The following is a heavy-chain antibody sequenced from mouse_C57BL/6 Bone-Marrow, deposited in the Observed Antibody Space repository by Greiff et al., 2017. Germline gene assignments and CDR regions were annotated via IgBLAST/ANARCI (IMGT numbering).Heavy chain of an antibody. CDR2: FYPGSGSI. CDR1: GYTFTEYT. J-gene: IGHJ4*01. Sequence: QVQLKESGAELVKPGASVKLSCKASGYTFTEYTIHWVKQRSGQGLEWIGWFYPGSGSIKYNEKFKDKATLTADKSSSTADMELSRLTSEDSAVYCCARHGPHDYEFYDMDYWGQGTSVTVSS. D-gene: IGHD2-4*01. V-gene: IGHV1-62-2*01. CDR3: ARHGPHDYEFYDMDY.